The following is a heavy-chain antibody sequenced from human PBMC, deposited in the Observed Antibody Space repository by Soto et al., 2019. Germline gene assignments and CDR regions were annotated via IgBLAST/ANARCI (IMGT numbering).Heavy chain of an antibody. CDR2: ISYDGSNK. D-gene: IGHD4-17*01. Sequence: QVQLVESGGGVVQPGTSLRLSCVASGFTFSNYAMNWVRQAPGKGLEWVAVISYDGSNKYYADSVKGRITISRDNSRNTLYLQMNNLRAGDTAMYYCARDLGNNYGSFAYWGQGTLVTVSS. V-gene: IGHV3-30-3*01. J-gene: IGHJ4*02. CDR3: ARDLGNNYGSFAY. CDR1: GFTFSNYA.